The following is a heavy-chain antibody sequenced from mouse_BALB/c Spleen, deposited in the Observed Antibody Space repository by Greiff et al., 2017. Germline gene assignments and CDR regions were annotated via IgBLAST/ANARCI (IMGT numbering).Heavy chain of an antibody. J-gene: IGHJ3*01. CDR2: IWAGGST. V-gene: IGHV2-9*02. Sequence: QVQLQQSGPGLVAPSQSLSITCTVSGFSLTSYGVHWVRQPPGKGLEWLGVIWAGGSTNYNSALMSRLSISKDNSKSQVFLKMNSLQTDDTAMYYCARDGTTMITTYWFAYWGQGTLVTVSA. CDR3: ARDGTTMITTYWFAY. D-gene: IGHD2-4*01. CDR1: GFSLTSYG.